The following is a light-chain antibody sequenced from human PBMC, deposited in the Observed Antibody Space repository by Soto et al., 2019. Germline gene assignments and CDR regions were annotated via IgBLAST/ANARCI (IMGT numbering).Light chain of an antibody. CDR1: HSFSXY. J-gene: IGKJ5*01. CDR3: QQRSNWPIT. CDR2: DAS. V-gene: IGKV3-11*01. Sequence: EIVLTQSPATLSLSPGERATLSCRAQHSFSXYLAWYQQKPGQAPRLLIYDASNRATGIPARFSGSGSGTDFTLTISSLEPEDFAVYYCQQRSNWPITFGQGTRLEIK.